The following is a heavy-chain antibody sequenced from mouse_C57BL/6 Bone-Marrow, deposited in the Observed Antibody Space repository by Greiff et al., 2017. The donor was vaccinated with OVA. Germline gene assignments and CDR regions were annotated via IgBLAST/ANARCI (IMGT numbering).Heavy chain of an antibody. CDR3: ARGEVWLRRDWYFDV. V-gene: IGHV5-17*01. D-gene: IGHD2-2*01. CDR2: ISSGSSTI. CDR1: GFTFSDYG. Sequence: EVKLQESGGGLVKPGGSLKLSCAASGFTFSDYGMHWVRQAPEKGLEWVAYISSGSSTIYYADTVKGRFTISRDNAKNTLFLQMTSLRSEDTAMYYCARGEVWLRRDWYFDVWGTGTTVTVSS. J-gene: IGHJ1*03.